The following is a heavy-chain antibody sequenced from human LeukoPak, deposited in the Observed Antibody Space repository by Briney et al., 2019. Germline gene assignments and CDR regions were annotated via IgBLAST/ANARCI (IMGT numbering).Heavy chain of an antibody. D-gene: IGHD3-3*01. CDR3: ARLNDFWSGYYIGWYYFDY. V-gene: IGHV4-59*01. Sequence: PSETLSLTCTVSGGSISSYYWSWIRQPPGKGLEWIGYIYYSGSTNYNPSLKSRVTISVDTSKNQFSLKLSSVTAADTAVYYCARLNDFWSGYYIGWYYFDYWGQGTLVTVSS. CDR2: IYYSGST. CDR1: GGSISSYY. J-gene: IGHJ4*02.